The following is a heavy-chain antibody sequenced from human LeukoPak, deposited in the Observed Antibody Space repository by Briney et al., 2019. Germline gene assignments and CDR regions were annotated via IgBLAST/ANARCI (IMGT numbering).Heavy chain of an antibody. CDR1: GYTFTNYY. V-gene: IGHV1-46*01. J-gene: IGHJ4*02. Sequence: GAPMNVSCKASGYTFTNYYIHWVRQAPGQGLEWMGVTNPSGGSPRYAQKFQGRVTMTRDTSTSTVYMELSSLRSEDTAIYYCAREDFAVPRGNDYWGQGTLVTVSS. CDR3: AREDFAVPRGNDY. CDR2: TNPSGGSP. D-gene: IGHD3-16*01.